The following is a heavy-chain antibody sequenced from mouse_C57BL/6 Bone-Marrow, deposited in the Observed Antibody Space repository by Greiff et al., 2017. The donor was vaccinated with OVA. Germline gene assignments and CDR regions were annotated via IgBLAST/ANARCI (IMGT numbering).Heavy chain of an antibody. J-gene: IGHJ4*01. CDR2: INPNNGGT. V-gene: IGHV1-26*01. D-gene: IGHD2-1*01. Sequence: EVQLQQSGPELVKPGASVKISCKASGYTFTDYYMNWVKQSHGKSLEWIGDINPNNGGTSYNQKFKGKATLTVDKSSSTAYMELRSLTSEDSAVYYCARWHLLPGAMDYWGQGTSVTVSS. CDR1: GYTFTDYY. CDR3: ARWHLLPGAMDY.